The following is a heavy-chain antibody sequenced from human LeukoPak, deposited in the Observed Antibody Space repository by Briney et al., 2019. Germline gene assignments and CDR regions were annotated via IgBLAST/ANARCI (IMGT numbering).Heavy chain of an antibody. V-gene: IGHV5-51*01. CDR2: IYPGDSYS. CDR3: ARLRFDSSYYFDY. J-gene: IGHJ4*02. D-gene: IGHD6-6*01. Sequence: GESLKISCKGSGYSFTNFWIGWVRQMPGKGLEWMGMIYPGDSYSRYSPSFQGQVTLSADRSITTAYLQWSSLKASDTAMYYCARLRFDSSYYFDYWGQGTLVTVSS. CDR1: GYSFTNFW.